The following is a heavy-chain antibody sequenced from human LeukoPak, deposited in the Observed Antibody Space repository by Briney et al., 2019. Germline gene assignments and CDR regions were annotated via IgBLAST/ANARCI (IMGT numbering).Heavy chain of an antibody. J-gene: IGHJ4*02. Sequence: GRSLRVSCAASGFTFSSYAMHWVRQAPGKGLEWVAVISYDGSNKYYADSVKGRFTISRDNSKNTLYLQMNSLRAEDTAVYYCARDLWILGDYWGQGTLVTVSS. D-gene: IGHD5-18*01. CDR1: GFTFSSYA. CDR2: ISYDGSNK. V-gene: IGHV3-30-3*01. CDR3: ARDLWILGDY.